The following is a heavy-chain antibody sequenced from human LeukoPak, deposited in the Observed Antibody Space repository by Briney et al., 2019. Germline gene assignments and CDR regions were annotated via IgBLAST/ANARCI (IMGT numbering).Heavy chain of an antibody. CDR3: ARRYGSGSHEDLFDY. V-gene: IGHV4-39*07. D-gene: IGHD3-10*01. Sequence: PSETLSLTCTVSGGPISSSSYYWGWIRQPPGKGLEWIGSIYYSGSTYYNPSLKSRVTISVDTSKNQFSLKLSPVTAADTAVYYCARRYGSGSHEDLFDYWGQGTLVTVSS. CDR1: GGPISSSSYY. CDR2: IYYSGST. J-gene: IGHJ4*02.